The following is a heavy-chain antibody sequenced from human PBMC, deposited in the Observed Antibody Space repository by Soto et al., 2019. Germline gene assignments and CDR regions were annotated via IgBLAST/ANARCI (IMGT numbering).Heavy chain of an antibody. CDR3: ARDKITGLFDY. CDR1: GGSFSGYY. J-gene: IGHJ4*02. D-gene: IGHD2-8*02. Sequence: QVQLQQWGAGLLKPSETLSLTCAVYGGSFSGYYWTWIRQPPGTGLEWSGEINHSGSTNYNPSLKSRGTISVDTSKNQFSLKLTSVTAADTAVYDCARDKITGLFDYWGQGTLVTVSS. V-gene: IGHV4-34*01. CDR2: INHSGST.